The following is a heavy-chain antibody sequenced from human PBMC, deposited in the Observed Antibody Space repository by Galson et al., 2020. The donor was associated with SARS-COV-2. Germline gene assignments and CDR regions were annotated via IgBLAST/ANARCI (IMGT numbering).Heavy chain of an antibody. CDR2: IYHSGST. CDR1: GGSISSSNW. V-gene: IGHV4-4*02. J-gene: IGHJ4*02. D-gene: IGHD3-22*01. CDR3: ARDLDSAHYYDSSGYYY. Sequence: SETLSLTCAVSGGSISSSNWWSWVRQPPGKGLEWIGEIYHSGSTNYNPSLKSRVTISVDKSKNQFSLKLSSVTAADTAVYYCARDLDSAHYYDSSGYYYWGQGTLVTVSS.